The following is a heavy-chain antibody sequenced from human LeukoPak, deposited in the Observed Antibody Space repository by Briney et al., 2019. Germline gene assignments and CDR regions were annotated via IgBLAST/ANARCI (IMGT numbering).Heavy chain of an antibody. D-gene: IGHD3-22*01. Sequence: GGSLRLSCAASGFTFSSYSMNWVRQAPGKGLEWVSYISSSSSTIYYADSVKGRFTISRDNAKNSLYLQMNSLRAEDTAVYYCARAPYYYDSSGPLSAAFDIWGQGTTVTVSS. V-gene: IGHV3-48*01. CDR1: GFTFSSYS. CDR2: ISSSSSTI. J-gene: IGHJ3*02. CDR3: ARAPYYYDSSGPLSAAFDI.